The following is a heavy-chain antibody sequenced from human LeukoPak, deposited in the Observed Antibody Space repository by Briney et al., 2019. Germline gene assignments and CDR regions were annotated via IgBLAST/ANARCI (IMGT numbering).Heavy chain of an antibody. D-gene: IGHD5-18*01. J-gene: IGHJ3*02. CDR1: GFTFDDYG. V-gene: IGHV3-20*04. CDR3: ARDPLSGYSYGYPRDI. Sequence: GGSLRLSCAASGFTFDDYGMSWVRQAPGKGLEWVSGINWNGGSTGYADSVKGRFTISRDNAKNSLYLQMNSLRAEDTAVYYCARDPLSGYSYGYPRDIWGQGTMVTVSS. CDR2: INWNGGST.